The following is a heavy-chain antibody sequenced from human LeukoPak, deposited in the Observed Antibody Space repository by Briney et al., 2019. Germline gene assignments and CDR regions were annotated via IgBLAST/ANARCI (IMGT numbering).Heavy chain of an antibody. V-gene: IGHV4-39*07. D-gene: IGHD1-1*01. Sequence: SETLSLTCTVSGGSISSSSFYWGWIRQPPGKGLEWIGSIYYSGSTYYNPSLKSRVTISVDTSKNQFSLKLSSVTAADTAVYYCAREGGRYNWNDGGGNFDYWGQGTLVTVSS. CDR1: GGSISSSSFY. CDR3: AREGGRYNWNDGGGNFDY. CDR2: IYYSGST. J-gene: IGHJ4*02.